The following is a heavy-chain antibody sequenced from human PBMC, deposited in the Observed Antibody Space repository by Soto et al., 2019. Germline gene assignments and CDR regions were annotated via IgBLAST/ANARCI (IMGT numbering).Heavy chain of an antibody. CDR2: INTSDGST. Sequence: QVQLVQSGAEVKKPGASVKVSCKASGYPFTSYYVHWVRQAPGQGLEWMGFINTSDGSTSYTQKFQGRVTMTRDTSTSTVYMEVSSLRAEDTAVYYCAREMYTIRGRPFDYWRQRTLVTVAS. CDR3: AREMYTIRGRPFDY. D-gene: IGHD3-16*01. V-gene: IGHV1-46*01. J-gene: IGHJ4*02. CDR1: GYPFTSYY.